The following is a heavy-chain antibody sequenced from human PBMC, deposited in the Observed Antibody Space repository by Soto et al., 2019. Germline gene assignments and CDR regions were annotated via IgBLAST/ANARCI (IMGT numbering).Heavy chain of an antibody. CDR1: GDSVSRKNTA. V-gene: IGHV6-1*01. CDR3: ARGNYFYYGMDV. Sequence: SETLSLTCAISGDSVSRKNTAWNWIRQSPSRGLEWLGRTYYTSKWYNNYAVSVKSRITINPDTSKNQFSLQLNSVTPKDTAVYYCARGNYFYYGMDVWGQGTTVT. CDR2: TYYTSKWYN. J-gene: IGHJ6*02.